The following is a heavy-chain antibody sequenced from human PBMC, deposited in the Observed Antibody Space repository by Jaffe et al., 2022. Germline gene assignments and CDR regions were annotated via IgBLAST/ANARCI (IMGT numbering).Heavy chain of an antibody. D-gene: IGHD4-4*01. CDR3: AKDSRMTTVTTGFFDY. CDR1: GFTFSSYG. CDR2: IRYDGSNK. V-gene: IGHV3-30*02. J-gene: IGHJ4*02. Sequence: QVQLVESGGGVVQPGGSLRLSCAASGFTFSSYGMHWVRQAPGKGLEWVAFIRYDGSNKYYADSVKGRFTISRDNSKNTLYLQMNSLRAEDTAVYYCAKDSRMTTVTTGFFDYWGQGTLVTVSS.